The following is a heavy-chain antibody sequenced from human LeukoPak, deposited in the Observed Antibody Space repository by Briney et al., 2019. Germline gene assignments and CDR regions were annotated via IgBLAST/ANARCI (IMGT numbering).Heavy chain of an antibody. J-gene: IGHJ4*02. CDR3: ARDGGSSWYDTRIDY. CDR1: GYTFTSYG. Sequence: ASVKVSCKASGYTFTSYGTSWVRQPPGQGLERIGLISAYNGNTNYAQKLQGRVTMTTDTSTSTAYMELRSLRSDDTAVYYCARDGGSSWYDTRIDYWGQGTLVTVSS. V-gene: IGHV1-18*01. D-gene: IGHD6-13*01. CDR2: ISAYNGNT.